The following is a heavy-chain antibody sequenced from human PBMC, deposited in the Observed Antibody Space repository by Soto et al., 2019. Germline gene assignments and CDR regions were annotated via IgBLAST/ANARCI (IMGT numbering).Heavy chain of an antibody. D-gene: IGHD6-13*01. V-gene: IGHV3-48*03. CDR1: GFTFSYYE. J-gene: IGHJ5*02. CDR3: ARDTGRASADL. CDR2: ISHTDRLT. Sequence: EVQLAESGGDLVQPRGSLRLSCVGSGFTFSYYEMNWVRQAPGKGLERVAFISHTDRLTHYPDSVKGRFTISRDNAQNSLYLEMTSLRVEDTGVYYCARDTGRASADLWGQGTLVTVSS.